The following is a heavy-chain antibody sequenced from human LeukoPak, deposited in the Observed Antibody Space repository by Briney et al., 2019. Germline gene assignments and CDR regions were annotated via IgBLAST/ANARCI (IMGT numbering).Heavy chain of an antibody. Sequence: PGGSLRLSCAASGFTFSTFWMTWVRQAPGKGLEWVANIKQDGSEKNHVDSVKGRFTISRDNAKNSLYLQMSSLRAEDTAVYYCARSPFAEYSSSSVPYFDYWGQGTLVTVSS. CDR1: GFTFSTFW. J-gene: IGHJ4*02. V-gene: IGHV3-7*01. CDR2: IKQDGSEK. D-gene: IGHD6-6*01. CDR3: ARSPFAEYSSSSVPYFDY.